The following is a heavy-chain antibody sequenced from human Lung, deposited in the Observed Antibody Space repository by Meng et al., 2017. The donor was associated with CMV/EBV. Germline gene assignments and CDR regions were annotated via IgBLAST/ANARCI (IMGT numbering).Heavy chain of an antibody. D-gene: IGHD3-16*02. Sequence: QSPLRELGPGLAKPSETLSLTCAVSGGSISTYYWSWIRQPPGKGLEWIGNNYYSGSTNYNPSLASRVTISVDSSKNQFSLKLSSVTAADTAVYYCARHQNGGTYPLDYWGQGTLVTVSS. J-gene: IGHJ4*02. CDR3: ARHQNGGTYPLDY. CDR1: GGSISTYY. CDR2: NYYSGST. V-gene: IGHV4-59*08.